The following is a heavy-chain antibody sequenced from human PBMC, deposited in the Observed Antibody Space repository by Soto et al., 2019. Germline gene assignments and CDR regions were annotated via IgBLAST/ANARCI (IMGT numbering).Heavy chain of an antibody. CDR2: IYYSGST. CDR3: AILTTVTTIKDY. Sequence: PSETLSLTCTVSGGSISSYYWSWIRQPPGKGLEWIGYIYYSGSTNYNPSLKSRVTISVDTSKNQFSLKLSSVTAADTAVYYCAILTTVTTIKDYWGQGTLVTSPQ. V-gene: IGHV4-59*01. CDR1: GGSISSYY. J-gene: IGHJ4*02. D-gene: IGHD4-17*01.